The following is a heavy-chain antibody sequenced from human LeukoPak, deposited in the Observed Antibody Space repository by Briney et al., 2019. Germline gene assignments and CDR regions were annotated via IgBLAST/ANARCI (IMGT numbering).Heavy chain of an antibody. D-gene: IGHD6-13*01. CDR1: GYTFTGYH. CDR2: INPYSGDK. CDR3: ATDQGSLTKSWCTNF. J-gene: IGHJ4*02. V-gene: IGHV1-2*06. Sequence: ASVKVSCKASGYTFTGYHIHWVRQAPGQGLEWMARINPYSGDKNFAQKFQGRVTMTRDTSITTAYMDLSSLKPDAAAVYFNATDQGSLTKSWCTNFWGQGAQVTVSS.